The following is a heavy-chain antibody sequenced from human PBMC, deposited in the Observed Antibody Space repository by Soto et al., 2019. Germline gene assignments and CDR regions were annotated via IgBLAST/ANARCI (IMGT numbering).Heavy chain of an antibody. CDR3: AKEGRGYCATTTCPGM. Sequence: GSLRLSCVGSGFTFNTYSMSWVRQAPARGLEWVANIEEDGSEKHYVDSVKGRFTISRDNAKNSMYLQMDSVRAEDTAVYYCAKEGRGYCATTTCPGMWGQGNLVTVSS. CDR2: IEEDGSEK. CDR1: GFTFNTYS. J-gene: IGHJ4*02. D-gene: IGHD1-26*01. V-gene: IGHV3-7*01.